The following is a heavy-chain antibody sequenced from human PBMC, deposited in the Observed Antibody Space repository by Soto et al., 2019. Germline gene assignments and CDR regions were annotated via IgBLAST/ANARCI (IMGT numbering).Heavy chain of an antibody. J-gene: IGHJ5*02. V-gene: IGHV4-4*07. D-gene: IGHD3-3*01. CDR3: ARGQRFSDWFDP. CDR1: GGTISSYY. Sequence: SETLSLTCTVTGGTISSYYWTWIRQSAGGGLEWIGRIYSSGSTNYNPSLKSRVTISLDTSMNHFSLRLSSVTAADTAVYYCARGQRFSDWFDPWGQGTLVTVS. CDR2: IYSSGST.